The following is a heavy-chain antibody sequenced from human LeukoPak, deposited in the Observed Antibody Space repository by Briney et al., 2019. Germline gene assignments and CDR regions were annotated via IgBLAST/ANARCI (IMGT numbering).Heavy chain of an antibody. CDR3: AKIGGQQLSRSFDY. J-gene: IGHJ4*02. CDR2: ISGSGGST. CDR1: GFTFSNYA. D-gene: IGHD6-13*01. V-gene: IGHV3-23*01. Sequence: GGSLRLSCAASGFTFSNYAMSWVRQAPGKGLEWVSAISGSGGSTYYADSVKGRFTISRDSSKNTLYLQMNSLRAEDTAVYYCAKIGGQQLSRSFDYWGQGTLVTVSS.